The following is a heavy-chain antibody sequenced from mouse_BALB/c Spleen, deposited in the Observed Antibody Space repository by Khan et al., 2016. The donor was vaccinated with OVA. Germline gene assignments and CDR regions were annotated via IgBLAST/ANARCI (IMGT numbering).Heavy chain of an antibody. J-gene: IGHJ3*01. CDR1: GYAFSNYL. Sequence: QVRLQQSGAELVRPGTSVRVSCKASGYAFSNYLIDWIKQRPGQGLEWIGVINPGSGGTNYNEKFKGKAKLTTDKSSSTAYMQLSSLTSDDSAVYFCARGGCGSLAHWGQGTLVTVSA. V-gene: IGHV1-54*01. CDR3: ARGGCGSLAH. D-gene: IGHD1-1*02. CDR2: INPGSGGT.